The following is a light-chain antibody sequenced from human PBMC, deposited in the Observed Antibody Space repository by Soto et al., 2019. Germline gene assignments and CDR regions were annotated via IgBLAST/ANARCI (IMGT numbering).Light chain of an antibody. CDR1: QSISTY. CDR2: LAS. CDR3: QQYDGAPLT. J-gene: IGKJ3*01. V-gene: IGKV1-39*01. Sequence: IQVTQSPSSLSASVGDRVTITCRASQSISTYLNWYRQKPGKAPELLIFLASTLQTGVPSRFSGSGSGTDFSLTISSLQPEDFAVYFCQQYDGAPLTFGPGTKVDVK.